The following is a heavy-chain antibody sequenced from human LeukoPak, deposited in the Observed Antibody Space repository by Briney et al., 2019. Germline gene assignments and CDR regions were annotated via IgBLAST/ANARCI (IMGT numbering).Heavy chain of an antibody. J-gene: IGHJ5*02. CDR1: GFTFSIYS. D-gene: IGHD4-17*01. V-gene: IGHV3-21*01. Sequence: KPGGSLRLSCAASGFTFSIYSMNWVPQAPGKGREWGSSISSSRSYIYYPDSVKGRFTISRDNPKNSLYLQMNSLRAEDTAVYYCASRNGDYPNHNWFDPWGEGTLVTVSS. CDR3: ASRNGDYPNHNWFDP. CDR2: ISSSRSYI.